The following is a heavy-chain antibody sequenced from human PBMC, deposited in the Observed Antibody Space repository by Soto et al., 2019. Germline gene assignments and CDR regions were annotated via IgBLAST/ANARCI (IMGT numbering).Heavy chain of an antibody. V-gene: IGHV1-18*04. J-gene: IGHJ4*02. CDR2: ISAYNGNT. CDR1: GYTFTSYG. D-gene: IGHD3-22*01. CDR3: ARGDNYRTYYYDSSGYYTPRY. Sequence: ASVKVSCKASGYTFTSYGISWVRQAPGQGXEWMGWISAYNGNTNYAQKLQGRVTMATDTSTSTAYMELRSLRSDDTAVYYCARGDNYRTYYYDSSGYYTPRYWGQGTLVTVFS.